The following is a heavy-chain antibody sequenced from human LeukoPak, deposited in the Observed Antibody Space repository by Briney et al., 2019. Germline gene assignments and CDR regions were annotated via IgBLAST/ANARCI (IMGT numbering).Heavy chain of an antibody. J-gene: IGHJ4*02. CDR1: GFTSSNAW. Sequence: PGGSLRLSCAASGFTSSNAWMSWVRQAPGKGLEWVGRIKSNTDGGTIDYAAPVKDRFTISRDDSKNTLYLQMNSLKIEDTAVYYCTTDLLGLVRPRGYWGQGTLVTVSS. D-gene: IGHD3/OR15-3a*01. CDR3: TTDLLGLVRPRGY. CDR2: IKSNTDGGTI. V-gene: IGHV3-15*01.